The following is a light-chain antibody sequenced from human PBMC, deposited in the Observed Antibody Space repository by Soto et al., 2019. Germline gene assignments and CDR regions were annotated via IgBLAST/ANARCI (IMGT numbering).Light chain of an antibody. CDR1: QSVSSY. CDR3: QQYGSSPRT. V-gene: IGKV3-20*01. J-gene: IGKJ1*01. Sequence: EIVFTQSPATLSLSPGERAPLSCRASQSVSSYLAWYQQKPGQAPRLLIYGASSRATGFPDRFSGSGSGTDVTLTISRLEPEDCAVYDCQQYGSSPRTFGQGTKVDIK. CDR2: GAS.